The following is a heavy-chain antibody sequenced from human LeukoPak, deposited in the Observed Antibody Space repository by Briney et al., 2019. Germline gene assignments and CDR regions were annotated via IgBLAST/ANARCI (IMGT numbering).Heavy chain of an antibody. V-gene: IGHV3-30-3*01. CDR2: ISYDGSNK. CDR3: ARPYSSSYGFDY. CDR1: GFTFSSYA. D-gene: IGHD6-6*01. Sequence: GRSLRLSCAASGFTFSSYAMHWVRQAPGRGLEWVAVISYDGSNKYYADSVKGRFTISRDNSKNTLYLQMNSLRAEDTAVYYCARPYSSSYGFDYWVQGTLVTVSS. J-gene: IGHJ4*02.